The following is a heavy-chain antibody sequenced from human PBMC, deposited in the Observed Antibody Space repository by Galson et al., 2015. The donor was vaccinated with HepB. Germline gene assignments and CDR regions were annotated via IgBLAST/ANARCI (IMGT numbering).Heavy chain of an antibody. CDR3: ASRGERYGSGSYYPNPFDY. CDR2: INPSGGST. D-gene: IGHD3-10*01. V-gene: IGHV1-46*01. Sequence: SVKVSCKASGYTFTSYYMHWVRQAPGQGLEWMGIINPSGGSTSYAQKFQGRVTMTRDTSTSTAYMELSSLRSEDTAVYYCASRGERYGSGSYYPNPFDYWGQGTLVTVSS. CDR1: GYTFTSYY. J-gene: IGHJ4*02.